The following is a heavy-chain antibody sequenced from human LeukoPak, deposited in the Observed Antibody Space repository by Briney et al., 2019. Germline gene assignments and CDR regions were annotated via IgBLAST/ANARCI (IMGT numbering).Heavy chain of an antibody. V-gene: IGHV4-31*03. D-gene: IGHD5-12*01. CDR3: ARGVASITKSNWFDP. CDR2: MYYSGST. CDR1: GGSISSGGYY. J-gene: IGHJ5*02. Sequence: SETLSLTCTVSGGSISSGGYYWSWIRQHPGKGLEWIGYMYYSGSTYYNPSLKSRVTISVDTPKNQFSLKLSSVTAADTAVYYCARGVASITKSNWFDPWGQGTLVTVSS.